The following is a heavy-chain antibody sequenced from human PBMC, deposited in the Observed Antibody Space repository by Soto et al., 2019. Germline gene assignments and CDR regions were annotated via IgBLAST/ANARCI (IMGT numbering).Heavy chain of an antibody. CDR2: ISYDGGNK. CDR1: GFTFRNYA. D-gene: IGHD2-15*01. Sequence: QVQLVESGGGVVQPGRSLRLSCAASGFTFRNYAMHWVRQAPGKGLECVAGISYDGGNKFYRDYVKGRFTISRDNSKNPLYLQINSLRYEDTAVYYCARGDREDIAVVIGVRPGEYGVDVWGQGTTVTVSS. V-gene: IGHV3-30-3*01. CDR3: ARGDREDIAVVIGVRPGEYGVDV. J-gene: IGHJ6*02.